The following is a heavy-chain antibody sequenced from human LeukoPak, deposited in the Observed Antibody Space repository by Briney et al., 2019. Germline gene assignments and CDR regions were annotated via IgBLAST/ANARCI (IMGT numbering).Heavy chain of an antibody. CDR1: GFTVSSNY. CDR3: AKDQPADFDWLLHGFMDV. CDR2: ISGSGGST. D-gene: IGHD3-9*01. Sequence: QTGGSLRLSCAASGFTVSSNYMRWVRQAPGKGLEWVSAISGSGGSTYYADSVKGRFTISRDNSKNTLYLQMNSLRAEDTAVYYCAKDQPADFDWLLHGFMDVWGKGTTVTVSS. J-gene: IGHJ6*03. V-gene: IGHV3-23*01.